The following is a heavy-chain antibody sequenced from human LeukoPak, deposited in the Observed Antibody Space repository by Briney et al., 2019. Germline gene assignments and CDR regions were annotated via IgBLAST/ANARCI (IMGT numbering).Heavy chain of an antibody. CDR2: IYYSGGT. V-gene: IGHV4-39*01. D-gene: IGHD4/OR15-4a*01. J-gene: IGHJ4*02. CDR1: GCSISSSSYY. Sequence: SETLSLTCTVSGCSISSSSYYWGWIRQPPGKGLEWIGSIYYSGGTYYNPSLKSRVTISVDTSKNQFSLKLSSVTAADTAVYYCARLLGASFDYWGQGTLVTVSS. CDR3: ARLLGASFDY.